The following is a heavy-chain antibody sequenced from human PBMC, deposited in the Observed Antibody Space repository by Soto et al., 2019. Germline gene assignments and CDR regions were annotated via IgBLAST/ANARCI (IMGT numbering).Heavy chain of an antibody. V-gene: IGHV3-7*01. CDR3: ARDTGATVAGTFDF. CDR2: IKQDGSET. D-gene: IGHD6-19*01. Sequence: QLVQSGGGLVQPGGSLRLSCAASGFLFDNFWMTWVRQAPGKGLEWVANIKQDGSETYYVDSVKGRFTISRDNSRDSLYLQMNSLRAEDTAMYYCARDTGATVAGTFDFWGQGTLVNVSS. J-gene: IGHJ4*02. CDR1: GFLFDNFW.